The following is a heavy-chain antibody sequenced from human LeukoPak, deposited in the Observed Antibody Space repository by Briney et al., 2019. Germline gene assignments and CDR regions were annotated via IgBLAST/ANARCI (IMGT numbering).Heavy chain of an antibody. CDR2: MNPNSGNT. J-gene: IGHJ6*03. V-gene: IGHV1-8*03. Sequence: ASVKVSCKASGYTFTIYDINWVRQATGQGLEWMGWMNPNSGNTGYAQKFQGRVTITRNTSISTAYMELSSLRSEDTAVFYCAKVRDGRSTGGTYYYYMDVWGEGTTVTVSS. CDR3: AKVRDGRSTGGTYYYYMDV. CDR1: GYTFTIYD. D-gene: IGHD1-26*01.